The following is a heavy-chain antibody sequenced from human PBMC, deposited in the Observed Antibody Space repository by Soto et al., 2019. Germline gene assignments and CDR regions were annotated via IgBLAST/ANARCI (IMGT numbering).Heavy chain of an antibody. J-gene: IGHJ4*02. V-gene: IGHV4-30-4*01. CDR1: GGSISSGDYY. CDR3: ARGERWLQLGY. Sequence: PSETLSLTCTVSGGSISSGDYYWSWIRQPPGKGLEWIGSIYYSGSTYYNPSLKSRATISGDTSKNQFSLKLTSVTAADTAVYYCARGERWLQLGYRAQGTLVTVSS. D-gene: IGHD5-12*01. CDR2: IYYSGST.